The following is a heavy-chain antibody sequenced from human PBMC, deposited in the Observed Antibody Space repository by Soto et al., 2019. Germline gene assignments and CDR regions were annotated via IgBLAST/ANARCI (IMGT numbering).Heavy chain of an antibody. J-gene: IGHJ6*02. V-gene: IGHV1-8*01. D-gene: IGHD6-13*01. CDR3: ASGIAAAGTIYYYGMDV. CDR2: MNPNSGNT. CDR1: GYTLPSYD. Sequence: ASEKVSSNASGYTLPSYDINWVLQATGQGPEWMGWMNPNSGNTGYAKKFQARVTMTRNTPISTAYMELGSLRPEDTAAYYCASGIAAAGTIYYYGMDVWGQGTTVTVSS.